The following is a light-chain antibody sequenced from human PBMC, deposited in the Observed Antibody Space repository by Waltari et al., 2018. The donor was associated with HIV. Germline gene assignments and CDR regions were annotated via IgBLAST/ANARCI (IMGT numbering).Light chain of an antibody. J-gene: IGLJ2*01. CDR2: QGS. CDR1: KLGDKY. V-gene: IGLV3-1*01. Sequence: SYELTQSPSVSVSPGQTASITCSGDKLGDKYASWYQQKPGQSPVLVIYQGSKRPSEIPWLFSGSTSGYTAMLTISGTQAVDEADYYCQAWDSSSAVVFGGGTKLTVL. CDR3: QAWDSSSAVV.